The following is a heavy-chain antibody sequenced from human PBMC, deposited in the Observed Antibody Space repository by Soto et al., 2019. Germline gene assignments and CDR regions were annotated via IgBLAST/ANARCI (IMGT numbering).Heavy chain of an antibody. CDR1: GGSFSGYY. J-gene: IGHJ6*02. CDR2: INHSGST. CDR3: ARGTGGFPTAYYYYGMDV. Sequence: KPSETLSLTCAVYGGSFSGYYWSWIRQPPGKGLEWIGEINHSGSTNYNPSLKSRVTISVDTSKNQFSLKLSSVTAADTAVYYCARGTGGFPTAYYYYGMDVWGQGTTVTRLL. V-gene: IGHV4-34*01. D-gene: IGHD3-16*01.